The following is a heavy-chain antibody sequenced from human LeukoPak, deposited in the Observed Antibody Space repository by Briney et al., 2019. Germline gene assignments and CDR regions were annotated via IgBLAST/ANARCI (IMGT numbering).Heavy chain of an antibody. D-gene: IGHD2-2*01. V-gene: IGHV4-59*08. CDR3: ARHKYCSSTNCYGYYYYGMDV. CDR2: IYYSGTT. Sequence: SETLSLTCTVSGGSISSYYWSWIRQPPGKGLEWIGYIYYSGTTNYNPSLKSRVTISVDTSKNQFSLNLSSMTAADTAVYYCARHKYCSSTNCYGYYYYGMDVWGQGTTVTVSS. J-gene: IGHJ6*02. CDR1: GGSISSYY.